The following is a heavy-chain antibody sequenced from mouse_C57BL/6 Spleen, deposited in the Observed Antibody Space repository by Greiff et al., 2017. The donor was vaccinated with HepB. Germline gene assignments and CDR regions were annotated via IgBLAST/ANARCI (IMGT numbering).Heavy chain of an antibody. CDR3: ARSLTTVVATDYFDY. CDR1: GYSFTDYN. Sequence: EVKLMESGPELVKPGASVKISCKASGYSFTDYNMNWVKQSNGKSLEWIGVINPNYGTTSYNQKFKGKATLTVDQSSSTAYMQLNSLTSEDSAVYYCARSLTTVVATDYFDYWGQGTTLTVSS. V-gene: IGHV1-39*01. CDR2: INPNYGTT. D-gene: IGHD1-1*01. J-gene: IGHJ2*01.